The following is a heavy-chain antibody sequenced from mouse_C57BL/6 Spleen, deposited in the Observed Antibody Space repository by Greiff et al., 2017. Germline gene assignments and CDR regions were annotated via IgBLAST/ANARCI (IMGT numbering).Heavy chain of an antibody. V-gene: IGHV5-16*01. CDR1: GFTFSDYY. CDR3: ARGDGYY. CDR2: INYDGSST. D-gene: IGHD2-3*01. Sequence: EVMLVESEGGLVQPGSSMKLSCTASGFTFSDYYMAWVRQVPEKGLEWVANINYDGSSTYYLDSLKSRFIISRDNAKNILYLQMSSLKSEDTATYYCARGDGYYYGQGTTLTVSS. J-gene: IGHJ2*01.